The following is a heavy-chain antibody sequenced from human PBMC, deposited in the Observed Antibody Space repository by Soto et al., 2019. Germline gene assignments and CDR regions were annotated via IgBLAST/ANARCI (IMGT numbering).Heavy chain of an antibody. J-gene: IGHJ6*02. CDR3: ARDPLIGNTDYGLDV. CDR2: INNDGSST. Sequence: LRLSCAASGFTFSSFWMHWVRQAPGKGLVWVSRINNDGSSTAYADSVKGRFTISRDNAKSTLYLQVTSLRAEDTAVYYCARDPLIGNTDYGLDVWGQGTTVTVSS. D-gene: IGHD2-21*01. V-gene: IGHV3-74*01. CDR1: GFTFSSFW.